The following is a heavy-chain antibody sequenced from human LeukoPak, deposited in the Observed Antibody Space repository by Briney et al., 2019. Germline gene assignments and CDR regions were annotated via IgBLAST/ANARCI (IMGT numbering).Heavy chain of an antibody. J-gene: IGHJ4*02. CDR2: IKQDGSEK. D-gene: IGHD3-22*01. CDR1: GFTFSSYW. CDR3: ARDFQPSYYYDSSGYYQWRYFDY. Sequence: PGGSLRLSCAASGFTFSSYWMSWVRQAPGKGLEWVANIKQDGSEKYYVDSVKGRFTISRDNAKNSLYLQMNSLRAEDTAVYYCARDFQPSYYYDSSGYYQWRYFDYWGQGTLVTVSS. V-gene: IGHV3-7*01.